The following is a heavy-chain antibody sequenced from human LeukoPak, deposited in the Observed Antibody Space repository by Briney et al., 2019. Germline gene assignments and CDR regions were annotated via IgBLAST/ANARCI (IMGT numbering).Heavy chain of an antibody. Sequence: ASVKVSCKASGYTFTDYYIHWVRQAPGQGLEWMGWINPADGGTKFAQNFQVRVAMTSDTSISTAYMELSSLRSDDTAVYYCAREKIGSGYDQDLDYWGQGTMVTVSS. V-gene: IGHV1-2*02. CDR2: INPADGGT. CDR3: AREKIGSGYDQDLDY. J-gene: IGHJ4*02. CDR1: GYTFTDYY. D-gene: IGHD5-12*01.